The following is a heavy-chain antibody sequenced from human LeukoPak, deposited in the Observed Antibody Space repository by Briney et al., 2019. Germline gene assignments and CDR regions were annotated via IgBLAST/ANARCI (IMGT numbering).Heavy chain of an antibody. V-gene: IGHV3-33*01. D-gene: IGHD3-22*01. CDR3: ARASDYDSSGYEAGY. CDR2: IWYDGSNK. J-gene: IGHJ4*02. CDR1: GFTFSSYG. Sequence: GGSLRLSCAASGFTFSSYGMHWVRQAPGKGLEWVAVIWYDGSNKYYADSVKGRFTISRDNSKNTLYLQMNSLRAEDTAVYYRARASDYDSSGYEAGYWGQGTLVTVSS.